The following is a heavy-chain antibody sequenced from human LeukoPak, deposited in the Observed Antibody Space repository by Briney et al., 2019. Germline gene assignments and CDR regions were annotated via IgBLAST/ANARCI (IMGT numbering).Heavy chain of an antibody. Sequence: ASVKVSCEASGYTFTGYSMHWMRQAPGQGLEWIGWINPNSGGTNYAQKFQGRVTMTRDTSISTAYMELSRLRSDGTAVYYCARDNGWELLLFDYWGQGTLVTVSS. V-gene: IGHV1-2*02. CDR1: GYTFTGYS. D-gene: IGHD1-26*01. J-gene: IGHJ4*02. CDR3: ARDNGWELLLFDY. CDR2: INPNSGGT.